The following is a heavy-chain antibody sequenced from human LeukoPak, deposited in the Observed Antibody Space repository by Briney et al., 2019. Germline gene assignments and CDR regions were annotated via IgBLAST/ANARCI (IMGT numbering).Heavy chain of an antibody. CDR3: AHSGSYFDY. J-gene: IGHJ4*02. CDR2: IKEDGSER. Sequence: GGSLRLSCAASGFTFDDYAMHWVRQAPGKGLEWVANIKEDGSERNYVDSVKGRFTISRDNAKNSVYLQMDSLRAEDTAVYHCAHSGSYFDYLGQGTLVTVSS. D-gene: IGHD1-26*01. CDR1: GFTFDDYA. V-gene: IGHV3-7*01.